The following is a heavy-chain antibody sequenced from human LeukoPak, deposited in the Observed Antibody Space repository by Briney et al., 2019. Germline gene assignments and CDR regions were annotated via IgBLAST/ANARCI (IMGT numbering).Heavy chain of an antibody. CDR3: ARDYTSTGWLDY. J-gene: IGHJ4*02. CDR2: INPNSGGT. CDR1: GYTFTGYY. D-gene: IGHD6-19*01. Sequence: ASVKVSCKAPGYTFTGYYMHWVRQAPGQGLEWMGWINPNSGGTNYAQNFQGRVTMTRDTSISTASLDLISLRSDDAAVYYCARDYTSTGWLDYWGQGTLVTVSS. V-gene: IGHV1-2*02.